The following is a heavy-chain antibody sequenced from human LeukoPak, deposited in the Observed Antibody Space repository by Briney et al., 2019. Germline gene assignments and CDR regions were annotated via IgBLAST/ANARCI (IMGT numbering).Heavy chain of an antibody. CDR2: MNPNSGNT. V-gene: IGHV1-8*01. CDR3: ARAGDYDSSGYYFYYYYGMDV. Sequence: ASVKVSCKASGYTSTSYDINWVRQGTGQGLEWMGWMNPNSGNTGYAQKFQGRVTMTRNTSISTAYMELSSLRSEDTAVYYCARAGDYDSSGYYFYYYYGMDVWGQGTTVTVSS. CDR1: GYTSTSYD. D-gene: IGHD3-22*01. J-gene: IGHJ6*02.